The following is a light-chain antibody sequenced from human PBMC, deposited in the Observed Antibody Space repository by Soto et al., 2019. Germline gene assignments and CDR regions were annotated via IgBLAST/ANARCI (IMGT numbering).Light chain of an antibody. CDR1: SSDVGGYNY. CDR2: EVS. CDR3: SSHAGSKRV. J-gene: IGLJ1*01. Sequence: QSALTQTPCASGSPGQSVTISCTGTSSDVGGYNYVSWYQQHPGKAPKLMIYEVSKRPSGVPDRFSGSKSGNTASLTVSGLQAEDEADYYCSSHAGSKRVFGTGTKVTVL. V-gene: IGLV2-8*01.